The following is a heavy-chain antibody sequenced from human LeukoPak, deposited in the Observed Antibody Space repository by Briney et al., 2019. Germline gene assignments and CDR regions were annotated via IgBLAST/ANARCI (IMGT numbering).Heavy chain of an antibody. CDR3: AREDYDILTGYYGD. V-gene: IGHV1-69*04. CDR2: IIPILGIA. D-gene: IGHD3-9*01. Sequence: SVKVSCKASGGTFSSYAISWVRQAPGQGLEWMGRIIPILGIANYAQKFQGRVTITADKSTSTAYMELSSLRSEDTAVYYCAREDYDILTGYYGDWGQGTLVTVSS. J-gene: IGHJ4*02. CDR1: GGTFSSYA.